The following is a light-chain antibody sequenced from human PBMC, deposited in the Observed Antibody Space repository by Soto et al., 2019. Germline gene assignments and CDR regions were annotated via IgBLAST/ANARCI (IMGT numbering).Light chain of an antibody. CDR3: CSYAGGPYV. J-gene: IGLJ1*01. V-gene: IGLV2-11*01. CDR2: DVS. CDR1: SSDVGGYNY. Sequence: QSALTQPRSVSGSPGQSVAISCTGTSSDVGGYNYVSWYQQHPGEAPKVMIYDVSKRPSGVPDRFSGSKSGNTASLTISGLQAEDEADYYCCSYAGGPYVFGTGTKVTVL.